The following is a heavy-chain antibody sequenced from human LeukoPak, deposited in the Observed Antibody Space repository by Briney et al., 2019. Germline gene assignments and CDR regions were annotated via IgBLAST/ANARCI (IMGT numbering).Heavy chain of an antibody. J-gene: IGHJ4*02. D-gene: IGHD2-21*02. CDR2: ISSSSSYI. Sequence: GGSLRLSCAAFGFTFSSYSMNWVRQAPGKGLEWVSSISSSSSYIYYADSVKGRFTISRDNAKNSLYLQMNSLRAEDTAVYYCARIAYCGGDCPSDYWGQGTLVTVSS. CDR3: ARIAYCGGDCPSDY. CDR1: GFTFSSYS. V-gene: IGHV3-21*01.